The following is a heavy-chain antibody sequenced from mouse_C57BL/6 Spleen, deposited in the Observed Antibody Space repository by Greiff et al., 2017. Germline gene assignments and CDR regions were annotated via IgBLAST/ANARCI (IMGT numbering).Heavy chain of an antibody. CDR2: IDPETGGT. J-gene: IGHJ2*01. V-gene: IGHV1-15*01. D-gene: IGHD1-1*01. CDR1: GYTFTDYE. Sequence: QVQLQQSGAELVRPGASVTLSCKASGYTFTDYEMHWVKQTPVHGLEWIGAIDPETGGTAYNQKFKGKAILTADKSSSTAYMELRSLTSEDSAVYYCTRPYCGSSYFDYWGQGTTRTVSS. CDR3: TRPYCGSSYFDY.